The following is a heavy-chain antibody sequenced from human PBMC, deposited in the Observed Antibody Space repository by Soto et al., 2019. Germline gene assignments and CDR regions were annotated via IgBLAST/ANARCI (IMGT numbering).Heavy chain of an antibody. J-gene: IGHJ6*02. Sequence: SETLSLTCTVSGGSISSGGYYWSWIRQHPGKGLEWIGYIYYSGSTYYNPSLKSRVTISVDTSKNQFSLKLSSVTAADTAVYYCAREINRFTPGGMDVWGQGTTVTVSS. CDR2: IYYSGST. CDR3: AREINRFTPGGMDV. D-gene: IGHD2-15*01. CDR1: GGSISSGGYY. V-gene: IGHV4-31*03.